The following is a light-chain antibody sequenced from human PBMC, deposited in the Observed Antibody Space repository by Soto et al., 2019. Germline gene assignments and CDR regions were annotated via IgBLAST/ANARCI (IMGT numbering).Light chain of an antibody. J-gene: IGKJ4*01. V-gene: IGKV1-33*01. CDR3: QQYDIPPST. Sequence: DIQMTQSPASLSASVGDRVTISCLASQDISRYLNWYQHKPGRAPQLLINDVSTLETGVPSRFSATGSGTEFTLTIDGLQPEDLATYYCQQYDIPPSTFGGGTKVDI. CDR2: DVS. CDR1: QDISRY.